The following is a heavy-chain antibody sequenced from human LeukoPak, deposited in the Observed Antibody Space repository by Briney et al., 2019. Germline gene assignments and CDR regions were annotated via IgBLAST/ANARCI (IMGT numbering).Heavy chain of an antibody. D-gene: IGHD4-17*01. CDR3: ARDYGVAGLFDP. Sequence: GGSLRLSCAASKFTFSSYWMSWVRQAPGKGLEWVANIKQDGSVQFYMDSLKGRFSVSRDNAKNSLYLQMNSLRAEDTAVYYCARDYGVAGLFDPWGQGTLVSVSS. J-gene: IGHJ5*02. V-gene: IGHV3-7*03. CDR2: IKQDGSVQ. CDR1: KFTFSSYW.